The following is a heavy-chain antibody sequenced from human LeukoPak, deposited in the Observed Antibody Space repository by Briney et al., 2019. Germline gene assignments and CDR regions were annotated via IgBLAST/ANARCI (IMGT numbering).Heavy chain of an antibody. J-gene: IGHJ4*02. CDR1: GDSVSSSAW. CDR2: IYPGESP. V-gene: IGHV4-4*02. CDR3: ARRIGERPY. D-gene: IGHD3-10*01. Sequence: PSETLSLTCTVSGDSVSSSAWCTWVRPPPGEGLEWIGEIYPGESPNYNPSLKSRVTIPIDKSNNQFSLKLTSVTAADTAVYYCARRIGERPYWGQGALVTVSS.